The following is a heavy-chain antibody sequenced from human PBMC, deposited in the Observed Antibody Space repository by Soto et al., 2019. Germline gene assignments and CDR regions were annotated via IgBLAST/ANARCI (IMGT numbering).Heavy chain of an antibody. D-gene: IGHD2-21*01. V-gene: IGHV3-74*03. CDR3: SRGGLKHAMDC. CDR2: VNNDGTDT. CDR1: GFTFSNYW. J-gene: IGHJ6*02. Sequence: GGSLRHSCAASGFTFSNYWMYWVRQAPGKGLVWVSRVNNDGTDTTHADSVKGRFTISRDNAENTLYLQMNSLRAEDTAVEDGSRGGLKHAMDCWGQGATVTV.